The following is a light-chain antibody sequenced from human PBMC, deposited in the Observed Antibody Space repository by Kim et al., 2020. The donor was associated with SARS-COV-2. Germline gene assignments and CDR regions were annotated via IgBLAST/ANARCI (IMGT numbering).Light chain of an antibody. CDR2: LAS. J-gene: IGKJ2*01. CDR3: QHYSRFPYT. Sequence: SASVGDRVTITCRASQSISTWLAWYQQKPGRAPSLLIYLASTLESGVPSRFSGSSSGTEFTLTITSLQPDDFATYYCQHYSRFPYTFGQGTKLEI. V-gene: IGKV1-5*03. CDR1: QSISTW.